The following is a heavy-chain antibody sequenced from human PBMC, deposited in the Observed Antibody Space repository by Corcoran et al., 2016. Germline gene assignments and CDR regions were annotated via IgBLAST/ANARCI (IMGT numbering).Heavy chain of an antibody. J-gene: IGHJ6*02. V-gene: IGHV1-69*01. CDR3: AMDGYYYGVCCYYPSAPLPYYYYYYGMDV. D-gene: IGHD3-10*01. CDR2: IIPIFGTA. CDR1: GGTFSSYA. Sequence: QVQLVQSGAEVKKPGSSVKVSCKASGGTFSSYAISWVRQAPGQGLEWMGGIIPIFGTANYAQKFQGRVTITADESTSTADMGLSSLRSEDTAVYSCAMDGYYYGVCCYYPSAPLPYYYYYYGMDVWGQGTTVTVSS.